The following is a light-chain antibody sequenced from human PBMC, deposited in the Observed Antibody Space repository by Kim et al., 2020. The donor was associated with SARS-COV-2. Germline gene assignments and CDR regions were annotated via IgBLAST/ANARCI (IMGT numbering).Light chain of an antibody. CDR1: SLRSYY. J-gene: IGLJ3*02. CDR2: GKN. Sequence: ALGQTVRITCQGDSLRSYYASWYQQKPGQAPVLVIHGKNNRPSGIPDRFSGSSSGNTASLTITGAQAEDEADYYCNSRDSSGNPWVFGGGTQLTVL. V-gene: IGLV3-19*01. CDR3: NSRDSSGNPWV.